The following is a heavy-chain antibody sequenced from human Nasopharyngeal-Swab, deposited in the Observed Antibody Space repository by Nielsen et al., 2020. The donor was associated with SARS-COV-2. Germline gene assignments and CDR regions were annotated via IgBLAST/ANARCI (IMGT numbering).Heavy chain of an antibody. J-gene: IGHJ4*02. CDR1: GYSFTSYW. CDR3: ARRSSGIAVAGFFDY. CDR2: IYPGDSDT. V-gene: IGHV5-51*01. Sequence: GESLKISCKGSGYSFTSYWIGWVRQMPGKGLEWMGIIYPGDSDTRYSPSFQGQVTISADKSISTAYLQWSSLKASDTAVYYCARRSSGIAVAGFFDYWGQGTLVTVSS. D-gene: IGHD6-19*01.